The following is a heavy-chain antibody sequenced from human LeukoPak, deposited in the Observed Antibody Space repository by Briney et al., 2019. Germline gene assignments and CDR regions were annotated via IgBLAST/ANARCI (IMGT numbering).Heavy chain of an antibody. D-gene: IGHD1-26*01. CDR1: GFTFSSYW. J-gene: IGHJ3*02. V-gene: IGHV3-7*01. CDR2: IKQDGSEK. Sequence: GGSLRLSCAASGFTFSSYWMSWVRQAPGKGLEWVANIKQDGSEKYYVDSVKGRFTISRDNAKNSLYLQMNSLRAEDTAVYYCARDLGAPIRVIVGATDAFDIWGQGTMVTVSS. CDR3: ARDLGAPIRVIVGATDAFDI.